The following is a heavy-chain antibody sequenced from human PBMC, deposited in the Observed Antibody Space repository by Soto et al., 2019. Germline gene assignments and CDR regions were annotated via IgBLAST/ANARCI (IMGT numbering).Heavy chain of an antibody. D-gene: IGHD6-19*01. Sequence: SGPTLVNPTQTLTLTCTFSGFSLSTNRMCVSWIRQPPGKALEWLALIEWDDDKYYSTSLKTRLTISKDTSKNQVVLTMTNMDPVDTATYYCVRISQDGSSGWFFSYWGQGTLVTVSS. J-gene: IGHJ4*02. CDR1: GFSLSTNRMC. CDR2: IEWDDDK. CDR3: VRISQDGSSGWFFSY. V-gene: IGHV2-70*01.